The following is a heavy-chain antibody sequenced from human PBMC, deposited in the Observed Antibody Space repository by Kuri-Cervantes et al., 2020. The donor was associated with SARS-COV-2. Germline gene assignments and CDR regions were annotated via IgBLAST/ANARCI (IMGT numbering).Heavy chain of an antibody. CDR3: ARHGDISGFLEWLGPPIYFDY. V-gene: IGHV4-38-2*01. CDR2: IYHSGST. J-gene: IGHJ4*02. D-gene: IGHD3-3*01. CDR1: GGSFSGYY. Sequence: GSLRLSCAVYGGSFSGYYWGWIRQPPGKELEWIGSIYHSGSTYYNPSLKSRVTISVDTSKNQFSLKLSSVTAADTAVYYCARHGDISGFLEWLGPPIYFDYWGQGTLVTVSS.